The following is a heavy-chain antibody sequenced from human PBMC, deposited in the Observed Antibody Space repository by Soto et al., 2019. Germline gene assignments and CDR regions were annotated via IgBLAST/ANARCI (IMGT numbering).Heavy chain of an antibody. CDR2: INPGGSST. CDR3: AKGGSSWSRFDY. CDR1: GFTFSSYA. J-gene: IGHJ4*02. V-gene: IGHV3-23*01. Sequence: HPGGSLRLSCAAPGFTFSSYAMSWVRQAPGKGLEWVSTINPGGSSTYYADSVKGRFTISRDNSKNTLYLQMNSLRAEDTAIYYCAKGGSSWSRFDYWGQGTLVTVSS. D-gene: IGHD6-13*01.